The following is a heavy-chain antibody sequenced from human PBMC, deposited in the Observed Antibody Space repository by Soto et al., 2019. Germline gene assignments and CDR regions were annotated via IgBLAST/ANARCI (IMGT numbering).Heavy chain of an antibody. D-gene: IGHD5-18*01. CDR1: GFTFSSYG. CDR3: ARDLGYSYGYYYGMDV. J-gene: IGHJ6*02. V-gene: IGHV3-33*01. CDR2: IWYDGSNK. Sequence: PGGSLRLSCAASGFTFSSYGMHWVRQAPGKGLEWVAVIWYDGSNKYYADSVKGRFTISRDNSKNTLYLQMNSLRAEDTAVYYCARDLGYSYGYYYGMDVWGQGTTDTVSS.